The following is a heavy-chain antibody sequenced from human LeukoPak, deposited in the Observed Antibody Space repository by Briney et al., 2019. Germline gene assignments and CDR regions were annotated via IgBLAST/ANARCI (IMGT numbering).Heavy chain of an antibody. V-gene: IGHV4-59*01. CDR3: ARVGYYDSSGYLDY. CDR2: IYYSGST. D-gene: IGHD3-22*01. CDR1: GGSIRYYY. Sequence: SETLSLTCTVSGGSIRYYYWNWIRQPPGKGLEWIGYIYYSGSTNYNPSLKSRVTISVDTSKNQFSLQLSSVTAADTALYYCARVGYYDSSGYLDYWGQGTLVAVSS. J-gene: IGHJ4*02.